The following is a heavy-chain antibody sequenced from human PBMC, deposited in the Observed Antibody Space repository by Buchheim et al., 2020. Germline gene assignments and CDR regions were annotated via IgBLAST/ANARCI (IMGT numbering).Heavy chain of an antibody. CDR3: ARIVAGSGSYRHYYGMDV. CDR1: GFSLSTSGMC. V-gene: IGHV2-70*15. CDR2: IDWDDDK. D-gene: IGHD3-10*01. Sequence: QVTLRESGPALVKPTQTLTLTCTFSGFSLSTSGMCVSWIRQPPGKALEWLARIDWDDDKYYSTSLKTRLTTSKDTSKNQVVLTMTNMDPVDTATYYCARIVAGSGSYRHYYGMDVWGQGTT. J-gene: IGHJ6*02.